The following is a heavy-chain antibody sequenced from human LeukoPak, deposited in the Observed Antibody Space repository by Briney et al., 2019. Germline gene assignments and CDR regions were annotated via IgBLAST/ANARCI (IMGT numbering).Heavy chain of an antibody. V-gene: IGHV3-21*06. CDR3: ARDICSDGVCYYGMDV. CDR2: ISSSSSFI. J-gene: IGHJ6*02. D-gene: IGHD2-8*01. CDR1: GFTFSSYS. Sequence: GGSLRLSCAASGFTFSSYSMNWVRQAPGEGLEWGSSISSSSSFIYYTDSVKGRFTISRDNAKNSLYLQMNSLRAEDTGVYYCARDICSDGVCYYGMDVWGQGTTVTVSS.